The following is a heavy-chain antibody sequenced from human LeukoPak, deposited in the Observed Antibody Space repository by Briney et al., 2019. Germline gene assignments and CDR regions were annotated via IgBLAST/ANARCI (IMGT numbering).Heavy chain of an antibody. J-gene: IGHJ4*02. CDR3: ARAPTGDCYDY. V-gene: IGHV4-30-4*01. CDR1: GGSISSGDYY. Sequence: SATLSLTCTVSGGSISSGDYYWSWIRQPPGKGLEWIRYIYYSGSTYYNPSLKSRVTISVDTSKNQFSLKLSSVTAADTAVYYCARAPTGDCYDYWGQGTLVTVSS. D-gene: IGHD2-21*01. CDR2: IYYSGST.